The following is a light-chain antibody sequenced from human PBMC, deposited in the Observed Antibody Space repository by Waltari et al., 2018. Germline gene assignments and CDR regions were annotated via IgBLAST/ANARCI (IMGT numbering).Light chain of an antibody. Sequence: EIVMTQSPATLSVSPGERATLSCRASQIISSNLAWYQQKPGQAPWLLIYGASTRAPGIPDRFSGSGSGTQFTLAISSLQSEDSAVYYCQQYNNWPPTTFGQGTKVEIK. J-gene: IGKJ1*01. CDR3: QQYNNWPPTT. V-gene: IGKV3-15*01. CDR2: GAS. CDR1: QIISSN.